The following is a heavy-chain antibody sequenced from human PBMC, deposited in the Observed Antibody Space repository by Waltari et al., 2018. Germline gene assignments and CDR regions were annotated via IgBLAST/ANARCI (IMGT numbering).Heavy chain of an antibody. Sequence: EVQLVESGGGLVQPGGSLRLSCAASGFPFSTHGMNWVLQAPGKGLEWVSHISGSGSPTYYADSVKGRFTISRDNAMNSLYLQMNSLRAEDTAVYYCAPLGASSLTLTAWGQGTLVTVSS. CDR3: APLGASSLTLTA. D-gene: IGHD1-26*01. V-gene: IGHV3-48*01. CDR2: ISGSGSPT. J-gene: IGHJ4*02. CDR1: GFPFSTHG.